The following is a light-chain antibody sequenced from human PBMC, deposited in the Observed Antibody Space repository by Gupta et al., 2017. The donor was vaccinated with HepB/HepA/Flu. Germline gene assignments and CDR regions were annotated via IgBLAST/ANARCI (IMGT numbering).Light chain of an antibody. Sequence: QSALTQPPSVSGSPGQSVTISCTGTSSDVGSYNRVSWYQRSPGSAPKLIIYEVNTRPSGVPDRFSGSKSGNTASLTISGLQAEDEADYYCSSYTGSSSVIFGGGTKLTVL. CDR1: SSDVGSYNR. CDR2: EVN. V-gene: IGLV2-18*02. J-gene: IGLJ2*01. CDR3: SSYTGSSSVI.